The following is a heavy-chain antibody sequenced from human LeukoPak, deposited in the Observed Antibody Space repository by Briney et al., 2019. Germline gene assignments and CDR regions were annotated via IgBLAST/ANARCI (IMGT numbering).Heavy chain of an antibody. V-gene: IGHV3-30-3*01. CDR3: ARDCSSTSCYTPHDAFDI. D-gene: IGHD2-2*02. Sequence: PGGSLRLSCAASGFTFSSYAMHWVRQAPGKGLEWVAVISYDGSNKYYADSVKGRFTISRDNSKNTLYLQMNSLRAEDTAVYYCARDCSSTSCYTPHDAFDIWGQGTMVTVSS. CDR2: ISYDGSNK. CDR1: GFTFSSYA. J-gene: IGHJ3*02.